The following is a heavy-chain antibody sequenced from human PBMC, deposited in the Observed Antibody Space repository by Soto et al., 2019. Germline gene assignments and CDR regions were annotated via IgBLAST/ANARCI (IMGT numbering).Heavy chain of an antibody. CDR3: ARDQHSSGWYGDDAFDI. J-gene: IGHJ3*02. CDR2: ISAYNGNT. Sequence: ASVKVSCKASGYTFTSYGISWVRQAPGQGLEWMGWISAYNGNTNYAQKLQGRVTMTTDTSTSTAYMELRSLRSDDTAVYYCARDQHSSGWYGDDAFDIWGQGTMVTVSS. D-gene: IGHD6-19*01. CDR1: GYTFTSYG. V-gene: IGHV1-18*01.